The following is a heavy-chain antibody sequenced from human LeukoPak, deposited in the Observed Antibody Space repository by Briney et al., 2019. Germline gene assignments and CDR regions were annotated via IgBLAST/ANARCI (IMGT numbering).Heavy chain of an antibody. CDR2: IYYSGSV. D-gene: IGHD3-10*01. J-gene: IGHJ5*02. Sequence: SETLSLTCTVSGGSISSNNYYWGWIRQPPGKGLEWIGSIYYSGSVYYNPSLKSRVTISVDTSKNQFSLKLSSVTAADTAVYYCARLLVTITMVRGVIINWFDPWGQGTLVTVSS. V-gene: IGHV4-39*07. CDR3: ARLLVTITMVRGVIINWFDP. CDR1: GGSISSNNYY.